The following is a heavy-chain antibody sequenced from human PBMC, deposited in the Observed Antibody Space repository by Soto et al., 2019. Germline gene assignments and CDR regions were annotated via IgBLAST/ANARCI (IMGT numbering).Heavy chain of an antibody. V-gene: IGHV4-39*01. J-gene: IGHJ5*02. CDR1: GDSINSSSNY. CDR3: ARHVRQQLVRWFDP. CDR2: MYYSGST. D-gene: IGHD6-13*01. Sequence: QLQLQESGPGLVKPSETLSLSCIVSGDSINSSSNYWGWIRQPPGKGLEWIGSMYYSGSTYYNPSLKSRVTISVDTSKNQFSLKLSSVTAADTAIYYCARHVRQQLVRWFDPWGQGTLVTVSS.